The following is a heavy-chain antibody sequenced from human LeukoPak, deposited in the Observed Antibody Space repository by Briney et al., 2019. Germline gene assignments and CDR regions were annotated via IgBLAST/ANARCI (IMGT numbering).Heavy chain of an antibody. V-gene: IGHV3-15*01. J-gene: IGHJ4*02. CDR3: TTIGYCRSTSCYGFDN. CDR2: IKSKTDGGTT. D-gene: IGHD2-2*01. CDR1: GFTFSSAW. Sequence: GGSLRLSCAASGFTFSSAWMTWVPQAPGKGLEWVGLIKSKTDGGTTDYAAAVKGRFTISRDDLKNTVYLQMDSLKTEDTAVYYCTTIGYCRSTSCYGFDNWGQGTLVTVPP.